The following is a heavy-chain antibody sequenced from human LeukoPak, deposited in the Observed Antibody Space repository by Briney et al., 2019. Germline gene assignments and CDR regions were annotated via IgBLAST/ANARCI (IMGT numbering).Heavy chain of an antibody. CDR3: ARVPTTVPSGGFDY. CDR2: ISSSSSYI. CDR1: GFTFSSYS. Sequence: NPGGSLRLSCAASGFTFSSYSMNWVRQAPGKGLEWVSSISSSSSYIYYADSVKGRFTISRDNAKNSLYLQMNSLRAEDTAVYYCARVPTTVPSGGFDYWGQGTLVTVSS. D-gene: IGHD4-17*01. J-gene: IGHJ4*02. V-gene: IGHV3-21*01.